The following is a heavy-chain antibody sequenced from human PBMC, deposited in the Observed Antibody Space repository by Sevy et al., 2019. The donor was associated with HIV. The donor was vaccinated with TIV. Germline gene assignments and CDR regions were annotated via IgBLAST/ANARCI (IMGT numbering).Heavy chain of an antibody. CDR2: ISSSNNYI. Sequence: GGSLRLSCAASGFTFSSYSMNWVRQAPGKGLEWVSSISSSNNYIYYADSLKGRFTISRDNAENSLYLQMNSLRAEDTAVYYCARDLREYSSSSKYYFDYWGQGILVTVSS. D-gene: IGHD6-6*01. CDR3: ARDLREYSSSSKYYFDY. J-gene: IGHJ4*02. V-gene: IGHV3-21*01. CDR1: GFTFSSYS.